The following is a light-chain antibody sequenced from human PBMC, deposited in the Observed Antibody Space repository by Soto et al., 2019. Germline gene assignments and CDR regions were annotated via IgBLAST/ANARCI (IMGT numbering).Light chain of an antibody. V-gene: IGKV1-16*02. CDR3: QHYQSYPLT. J-gene: IGKJ5*01. CDR1: QGINSY. Sequence: DIQMTQSPSSLSASVGDTVTITCRASQGINSYLVWFQQKPGKAPKSLIYGASSLQSGVPSKFIGSGSGTEFTLTISSLQPEDFATYYCQHYQSYPLTFGQGTRLEIK. CDR2: GAS.